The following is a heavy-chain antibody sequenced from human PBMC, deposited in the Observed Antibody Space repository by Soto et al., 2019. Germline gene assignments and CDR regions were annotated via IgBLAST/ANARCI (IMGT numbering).Heavy chain of an antibody. D-gene: IGHD4-17*01. V-gene: IGHV5-10-1*03. CDR2: IDPSDSIT. CDR3: ARLSGDHSF. Sequence: EVQLVQSGAEVKKPGESLRISCKGSGYSFDSYWIMWVRQMHGKGLEWVGRIDPSDSITKYSPSFQGHVSISVDKSISTAYLQWSRLKATDTAIYYCARLSGDHSFWGQGTLVTVSS. CDR1: GYSFDSYW. J-gene: IGHJ4*02.